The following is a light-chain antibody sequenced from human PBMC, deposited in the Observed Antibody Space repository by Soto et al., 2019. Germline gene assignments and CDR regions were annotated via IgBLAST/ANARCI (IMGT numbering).Light chain of an antibody. CDR1: SSDVGGYTY. CDR2: EVT. CDR3: SSYAGSNNRV. V-gene: IGLV2-8*01. J-gene: IGLJ3*02. Sequence: QSALTQPPSASGSPGQSVTISCTGTSSDVGGYTYVSWYQQHPGKAPKLMIYEVTKRPSGVPDRFSGSKSGNTASLTVSGLQTEDEADYYCSSYAGSNNRVFGGGTKFTVL.